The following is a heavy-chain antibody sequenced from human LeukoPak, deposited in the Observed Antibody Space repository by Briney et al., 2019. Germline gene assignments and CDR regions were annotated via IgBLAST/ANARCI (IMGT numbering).Heavy chain of an antibody. Sequence: SVKVSCKASGGTFSSYAISWVRQAPGQGLEWMGGIIPIFGTANYAQKFQGRVTITADESTSTAYMELSSLRSEDTAVYYCARGGPAYYDFWSGYCSFDYWGQGTLVTVSS. CDR3: ARGGPAYYDFWSGYCSFDY. CDR1: GGTFSSYA. V-gene: IGHV1-69*01. D-gene: IGHD3-3*01. CDR2: IIPIFGTA. J-gene: IGHJ4*02.